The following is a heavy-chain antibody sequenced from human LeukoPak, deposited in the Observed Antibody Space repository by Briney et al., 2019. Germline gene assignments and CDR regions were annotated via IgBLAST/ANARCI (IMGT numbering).Heavy chain of an antibody. V-gene: IGHV4-59*01. Sequence: SETLSLTCSVSGGSISTYYWSWVRQPPGKGLEWIGYIHYSGNTNYNPSLKSRVTISVDTSKNQFSLKVSSVTAADTAVYYCAREGTAGTNLNWFDSWGQGTLVTVSS. CDR2: IHYSGNT. CDR1: GGSISTYY. CDR3: AREGTAGTNLNWFDS. D-gene: IGHD1-1*01. J-gene: IGHJ5*01.